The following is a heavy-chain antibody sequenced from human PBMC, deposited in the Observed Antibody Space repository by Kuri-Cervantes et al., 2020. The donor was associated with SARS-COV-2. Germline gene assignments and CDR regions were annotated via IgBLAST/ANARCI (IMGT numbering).Heavy chain of an antibody. V-gene: IGHV3-30*18. D-gene: IGHD3-3*02. CDR2: ISYDGSNK. CDR3: AKARYRSFSNSISDY. CDR1: GFTFSSYG. Sequence: GGSLRLSCAASGFTFSSYGMHWVPQAPGKGLEWVAVISYDGSNKYYADSVKGRFTISRDNSKNTLYLQMNSLRAEDTAVYYCAKARYRSFSNSISDYWGQGTLVTVSS. J-gene: IGHJ4*02.